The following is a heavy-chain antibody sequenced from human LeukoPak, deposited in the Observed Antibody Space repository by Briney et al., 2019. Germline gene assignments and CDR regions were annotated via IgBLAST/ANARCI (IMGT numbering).Heavy chain of an antibody. Sequence: SGGSLRLSCSASGFTFSSYAMIWVRPAPGKGLEGVLAISGSGGSTYYADSVKGRFTTSRDNSKNTLYLQMNSLRAEDTAVYYCARGRCSSTSCFFDYWGQGTLVTVSS. CDR2: ISGSGGST. D-gene: IGHD2-2*01. CDR3: ARGRCSSTSCFFDY. CDR1: GFTFSSYA. J-gene: IGHJ4*02. V-gene: IGHV3-23*01.